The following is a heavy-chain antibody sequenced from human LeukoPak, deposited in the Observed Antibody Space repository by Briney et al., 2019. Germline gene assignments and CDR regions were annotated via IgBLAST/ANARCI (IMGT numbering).Heavy chain of an antibody. CDR1: GGSISSYY. CDR3: ARQVSAYYYGMDV. CDR2: IYYSGST. V-gene: IGHV4-59*08. Sequence: PSETLSLTCTVSGGSISSYYWSWIRQPPGKGLEWIGYIYYSGSTNYNPSLKSRVTISVDTSKNQFSLELTSVTAADTAVYHCARQVSAYYYGMDVWGQGTTVTVSS. J-gene: IGHJ6*02.